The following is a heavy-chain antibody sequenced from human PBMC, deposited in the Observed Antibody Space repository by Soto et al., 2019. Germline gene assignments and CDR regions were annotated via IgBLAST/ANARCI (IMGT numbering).Heavy chain of an antibody. V-gene: IGHV3-7*01. CDR3: ARVWNDGRFDY. D-gene: IGHD1-1*01. CDR2: INQNGGAM. CDR1: GFTFSNYW. Sequence: LRLSCAASGFTFSNYWMTWVRQAPGKGLEWVASINQNGGAMHYVDSVKGRFTVSRDNAKNSLYLQVNSLRAEDTAVFYCARVWNDGRFDYWGQGTLVTVSS. J-gene: IGHJ4*02.